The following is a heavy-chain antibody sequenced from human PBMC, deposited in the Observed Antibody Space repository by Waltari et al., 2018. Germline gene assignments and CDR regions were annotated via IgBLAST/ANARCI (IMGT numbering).Heavy chain of an antibody. V-gene: IGHV3-23*04. CDR2: ISGSGGST. Sequence: EVQLVESGGGLVQPGGSLRLSCAASGFTFSSYAMSWVRQAPGKGLGWVSAISGSGGSTYYADSVKGRFTISRDNSKNTLYLQMNSLRAEDTAVYYCAKWPRPKYKQLVLFDYWGQGTLVTVSS. J-gene: IGHJ4*02. CDR3: AKWPRPKYKQLVLFDY. D-gene: IGHD6-6*01. CDR1: GFTFSSYA.